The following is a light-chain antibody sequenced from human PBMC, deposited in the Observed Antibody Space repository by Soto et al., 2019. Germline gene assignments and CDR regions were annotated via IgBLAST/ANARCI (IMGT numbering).Light chain of an antibody. CDR1: QDISNN. J-gene: IGKJ2*01. V-gene: IGKV1-33*01. CDR2: DAS. CDR3: QQYDNLPGYT. Sequence: DIQMTQSPSSLSASVGDRVTITCQASQDISNNLNWYQQKPGKAPKLLIYDASNLETGVPSRFSGGGSGTDFTFTISSLQPEDIATYHCQQYDNLPGYTFGQGTKLEIK.